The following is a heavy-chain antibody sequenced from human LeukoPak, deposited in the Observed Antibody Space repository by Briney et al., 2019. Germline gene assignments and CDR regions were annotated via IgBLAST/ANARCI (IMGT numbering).Heavy chain of an antibody. CDR2: LNPNSGNT. J-gene: IGHJ6*03. D-gene: IGHD1-20*01. V-gene: IGHV1-8*01. CDR1: VYTFTSYD. CDR3: ARGITGTDDPYYYYYMDV. Sequence: ASVKVSCKASVYTFTSYDINWVRQATGQGLEWMGWLNPNSGNTVYAQKLQGRVTMTMNTSISTAYMELSSLRSEDPAVYYCARGITGTDDPYYYYYMDVWGKGTTVTVSS.